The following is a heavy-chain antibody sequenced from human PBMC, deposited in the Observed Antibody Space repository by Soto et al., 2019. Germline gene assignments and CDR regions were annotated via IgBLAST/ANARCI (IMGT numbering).Heavy chain of an antibody. D-gene: IGHD1-26*01. CDR1: GVSISGSRYY. CDR2: TYYSGST. Sequence: SETLSLTCTVSGVSISGSRYYWGWIRQPPGRGLEWIGNTYYSGSTYYTPALKSRVTLSVDTSKNQFSLNLNSVTAADTAVYYCARGGIPPSGYGIAYAMDVWGQGTTVT. CDR3: ARGGIPPSGYGIAYAMDV. V-gene: IGHV4-39*01. J-gene: IGHJ6*02.